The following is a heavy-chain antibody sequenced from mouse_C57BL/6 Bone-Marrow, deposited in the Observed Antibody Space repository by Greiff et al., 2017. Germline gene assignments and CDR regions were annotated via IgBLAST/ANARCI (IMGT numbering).Heavy chain of an antibody. CDR1: GFNIKDDY. J-gene: IGHJ2*01. CDR3: TTDYGSSPDY. D-gene: IGHD1-1*01. CDR2: IDPENGDT. Sequence: EVQLQQSGAELVRPGASVTLSCTASGFNIKDDYMHWVKQRPEQGLEWIGWIDPENGDTEYASKFQGKATITADTSSNTAYLQLSSLTSEDTAVYYCTTDYGSSPDYWGQGTTLTVSS. V-gene: IGHV14-4*01.